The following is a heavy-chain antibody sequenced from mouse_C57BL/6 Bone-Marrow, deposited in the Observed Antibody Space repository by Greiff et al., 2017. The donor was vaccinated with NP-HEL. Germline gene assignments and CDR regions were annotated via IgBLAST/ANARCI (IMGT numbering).Heavy chain of an antibody. CDR2: INYDGSST. D-gene: IGHD1-1*01. V-gene: IGHV5-16*01. CDR1: GFTFSDYY. J-gene: IGHJ1*03. CDR3: ARDQDYYGSSYVSRCYFDV. Sequence: SSVVLFQPGSSMKLSCTASGFTFSDYYMAWVRQVPEKGLEWVANINYDGSSTYYLDSLKSRFIISRDNAKNILYLQISSLKSEDTATYYCARDQDYYGSSYVSRCYFDVWGTGTTVTVSS.